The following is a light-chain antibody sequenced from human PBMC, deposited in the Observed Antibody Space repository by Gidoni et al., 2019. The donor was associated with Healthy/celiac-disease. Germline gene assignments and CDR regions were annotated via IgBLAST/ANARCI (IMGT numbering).Light chain of an antibody. CDR3: QQRSNWPPLT. V-gene: IGKV3-11*01. Sequence: EIVLTQSPATLSLSPGGRATLPCRASQSVSSYLAWYQQKPGQAPRLLIYDASNRATGLPARFSGSGSGPDFTLTIRSLAPEDFAVYYCQQRSNWPPLTFGGGTKVEIK. CDR1: QSVSSY. CDR2: DAS. J-gene: IGKJ4*01.